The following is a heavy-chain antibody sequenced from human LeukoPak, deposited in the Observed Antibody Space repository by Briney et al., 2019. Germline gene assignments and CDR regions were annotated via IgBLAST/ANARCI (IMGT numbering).Heavy chain of an antibody. CDR3: AKARGYSGYDYSYMYY. J-gene: IGHJ4*02. V-gene: IGHV3-30*02. Sequence: GGSLRLSCAASGFTFSSYGMHWVRQAPGKGLEWVAFIRYDGSNKYYADSVKGRFTISRDNSKNTLYLQMNSLRAEDTAVYYCAKARGYSGYDYSYMYYWGQGTLVTVSS. D-gene: IGHD5-12*01. CDR2: IRYDGSNK. CDR1: GFTFSSYG.